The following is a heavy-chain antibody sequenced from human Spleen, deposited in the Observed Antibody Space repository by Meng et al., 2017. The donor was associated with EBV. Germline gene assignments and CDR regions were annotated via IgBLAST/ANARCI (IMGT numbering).Heavy chain of an antibody. V-gene: IGHV1-69*06. CDR1: GGTFSSDA. CDR2: LIPMLGAP. Sequence: QVQLVQSGADVKKPGSSAKGSFKTSGGTFSSDAISWVRQAPGQGLEWMGGLIPMLGAPNYAQKFQDRVTIIADKSMSIHYMELSSLRSDDTAVYYCASESGRGYTPDYWGRGTLVTVSS. CDR3: ASESGRGYTPDY. J-gene: IGHJ4*02. D-gene: IGHD3-10*01.